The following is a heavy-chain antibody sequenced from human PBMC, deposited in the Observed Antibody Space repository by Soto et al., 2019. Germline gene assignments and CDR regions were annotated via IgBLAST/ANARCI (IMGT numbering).Heavy chain of an antibody. Sequence: ASVKVSCKASGYTFTSYAMHWVRQAPGQRLEWMGWINAGNGNTKYSQKFQGRVTITRDTSASTAYMELSSLRSEDTAVYYCARGRILVVPAAIRVWFDPWGQGTLVTVSS. V-gene: IGHV1-3*01. D-gene: IGHD2-2*02. CDR3: ARGRILVVPAAIRVWFDP. J-gene: IGHJ5*02. CDR2: INAGNGNT. CDR1: GYTFTSYA.